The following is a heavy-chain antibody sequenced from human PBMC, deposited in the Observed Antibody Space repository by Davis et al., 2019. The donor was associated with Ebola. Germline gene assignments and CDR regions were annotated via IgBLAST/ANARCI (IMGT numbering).Heavy chain of an antibody. CDR3: AKSGLSFGVVKYHYGMNV. CDR2: LRGSGRST. CDR1: VISFSTNA. Sequence: GESLTLSCTVSVISFSTNAITWVRQAPGKGLEWVPALRGSGRSTYYADSVKCRFTISRDNSKKTLYLQMNSLTAEDTDVYYCAKSGLSFGVVKYHYGMNVWGKGTTVTVSS. V-gene: IGHV3-23*01. D-gene: IGHD3-3*01. J-gene: IGHJ6*04.